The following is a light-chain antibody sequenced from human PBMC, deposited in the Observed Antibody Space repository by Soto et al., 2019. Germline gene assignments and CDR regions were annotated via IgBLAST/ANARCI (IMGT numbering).Light chain of an antibody. CDR2: GAS. CDR3: QRYNNWPLT. V-gene: IGKV3D-15*01. Sequence: DIVMTQSPATLSVSPGERATLSCRASQSVSSKLAWYQQKPGQAPKLLIYGASTRATGIPARFSGSESGTEFTLTISSLQSEDFAVYYCQRYNNWPLTFGGGTKVEIK. J-gene: IGKJ4*01. CDR1: QSVSSK.